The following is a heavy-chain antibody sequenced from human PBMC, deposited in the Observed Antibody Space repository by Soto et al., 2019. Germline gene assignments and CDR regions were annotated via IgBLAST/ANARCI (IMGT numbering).Heavy chain of an antibody. J-gene: IGHJ4*02. CDR2: ISAYNGNT. Sequence: ASVKVSCKASGYTFTSYCISWVLQAPGQGLEWMGWISAYNGNTNYAQKLQGRVTMTTDTSTSTAYMELRSLRSDDTAVYYCARDLPHCGGDCYSGPLDYWGQGTLVTVSS. V-gene: IGHV1-18*01. D-gene: IGHD2-21*02. CDR3: ARDLPHCGGDCYSGPLDY. CDR1: GYTFTSYC.